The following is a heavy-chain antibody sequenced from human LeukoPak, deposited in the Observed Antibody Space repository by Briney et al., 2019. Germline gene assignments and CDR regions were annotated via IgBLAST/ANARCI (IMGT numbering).Heavy chain of an antibody. V-gene: IGHV3-23*01. J-gene: IGHJ4*02. D-gene: IGHD3-3*01. CDR2: ISGSGGST. CDR3: AKVVDFWSGFDY. Sequence: GGSLRLSCAASGFTFSSYSMSWVRQAPGKGLEWVSAISGSGGSTYYADSVKGRFTISRDNSKNTLYLQMNSLRAEDTAVYYCAKVVDFWSGFDYWGQGTLVTVSS. CDR1: GFTFSSYS.